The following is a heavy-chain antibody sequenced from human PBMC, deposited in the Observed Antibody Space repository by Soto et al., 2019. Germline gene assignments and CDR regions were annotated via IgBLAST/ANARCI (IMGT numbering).Heavy chain of an antibody. J-gene: IGHJ4*02. D-gene: IGHD2-2*01. CDR2: ISYDGSNK. V-gene: IGHV3-30*18. Sequence: QVQLVESGGGVVQPGRSLRLSCAASGFTFSSYGMHWVRQAPGKGLEWVAVISYDGSNKYYADSVKGRVTISRDNPKNTLYLQMNGLRAEDTPVYYCAHEEAPPAVPDYMDYWGQGTLVSVSS. CDR3: AHEEAPPAVPDYMDY. CDR1: GFTFSSYG.